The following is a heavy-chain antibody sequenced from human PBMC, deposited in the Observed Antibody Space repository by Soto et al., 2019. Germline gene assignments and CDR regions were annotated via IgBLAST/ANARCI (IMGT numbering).Heavy chain of an antibody. D-gene: IGHD3-10*01. V-gene: IGHV5-10-1*01. CDR2: IDPSDSYT. CDR3: ARKSLGFGELPYGMDV. CDR1: GYSFTSYW. Sequence: GESLKISCKGSGYSFTSYWISWVRQMPGKGLEWMGRIDPSDSYTNYSPSFQGHVTISADKSISTAYLQWSSLRASDTAMYYCARKSLGFGELPYGMDVWGQGTTVTVSS. J-gene: IGHJ6*02.